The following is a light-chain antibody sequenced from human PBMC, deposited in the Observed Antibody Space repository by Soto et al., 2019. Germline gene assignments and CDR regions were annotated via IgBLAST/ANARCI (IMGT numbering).Light chain of an antibody. V-gene: IGKV3-15*01. CDR1: QNVMYN. CDR2: GAT. Sequence: EIVLTQSPATLYVSPGGRATLSCRASQNVMYNLAWYQQKPGQAPRLLVYGATTRATDAPPRFRGSGSGTEFSLTISSLEPEDFAVYYCQQRSNWPLTFGGGTKVEIK. CDR3: QQRSNWPLT. J-gene: IGKJ4*01.